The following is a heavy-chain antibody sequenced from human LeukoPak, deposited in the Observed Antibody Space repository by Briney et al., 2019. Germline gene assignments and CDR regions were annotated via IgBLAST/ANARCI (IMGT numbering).Heavy chain of an antibody. CDR2: TRNKAESYTT. CDR3: IAMIREVGY. CDR1: GFTFSDRY. J-gene: IGHJ4*02. V-gene: IGHV3-72*01. Sequence: PGGSLRLSCAASGFTFSDRYMDWVRQAPGKGLEWVGRTRNKAESYTTEYAASVKGRFTISRDYSKNSLYLQMNSLKTEDTAVYYCIAMIREVGYWDQGTLVTVSS. D-gene: IGHD3-10*01.